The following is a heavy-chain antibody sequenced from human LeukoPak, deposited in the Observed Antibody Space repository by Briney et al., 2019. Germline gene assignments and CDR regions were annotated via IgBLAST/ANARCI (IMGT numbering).Heavy chain of an antibody. J-gene: IGHJ6*02. D-gene: IGHD3-10*01. CDR1: GGSISSYY. CDR2: IYYSGST. V-gene: IGHV4-59*08. CDR3: ARLGWDRESYYYYYGMDV. Sequence: SETLSLTCTVSGGSISSYYRSWLRQPPGKGLEWIGYIYYSGSTNYNPSLKSRVTISVDTSKNQFSLKLSSVTAADTAVHYCARLGWDRESYYYYYGMDVWGQGTTVTVSS.